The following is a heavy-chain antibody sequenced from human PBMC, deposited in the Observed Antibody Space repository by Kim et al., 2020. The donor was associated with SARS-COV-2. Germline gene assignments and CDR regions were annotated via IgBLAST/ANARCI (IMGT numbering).Heavy chain of an antibody. CDR1: GYTFTSYA. CDR3: ARVDTAMASSYYYYGMDV. D-gene: IGHD5-18*01. Sequence: ASVKVSCKASGYTFTSYAMHWVRQAPGQRLEWMGWINAGNGNTKYSQKFQGRVTITRDTSASTAYMELSSLRSEDTAVYYCARVDTAMASSYYYYGMDVWGQGTTVTVSS. V-gene: IGHV1-3*01. CDR2: INAGNGNT. J-gene: IGHJ6*02.